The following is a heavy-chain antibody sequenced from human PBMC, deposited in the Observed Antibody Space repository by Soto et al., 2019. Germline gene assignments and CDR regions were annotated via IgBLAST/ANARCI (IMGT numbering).Heavy chain of an antibody. CDR2: IYYDGSTE. CDR1: GFTFSNHG. J-gene: IGHJ4*02. D-gene: IGHD1-26*01. CDR3: ARGRGSGSFYQLDY. Sequence: QVQLVESGGGVVQPGRSLRLSCAASGFTFSNHGMHWVRQAPGKGLEWVARIYYDGSTEYYADSVKGRFTISRDNSKKTVYLQMNSLRVEDTAVYYCARGRGSGSFYQLDYWGQGTLVTVSS. V-gene: IGHV3-33*01.